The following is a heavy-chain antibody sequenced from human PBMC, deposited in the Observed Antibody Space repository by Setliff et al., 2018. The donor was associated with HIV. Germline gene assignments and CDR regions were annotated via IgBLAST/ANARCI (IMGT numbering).Heavy chain of an antibody. D-gene: IGHD6-19*01. J-gene: IGHJ4*01. CDR3: ARVVAVAGTAIGY. V-gene: IGHV1-8*02. CDR1: GYTFTSYD. Sequence: ASVKVSCKASGYTFTSYDINWVRQATGQGLEWMGWMNPNSGNTGYAQKFQGRVTMTRNTSISTAYMELSSLRSEDTAVYYCARVVAVAGTAIGYWGHGTLVTVSS. CDR2: MNPNSGNT.